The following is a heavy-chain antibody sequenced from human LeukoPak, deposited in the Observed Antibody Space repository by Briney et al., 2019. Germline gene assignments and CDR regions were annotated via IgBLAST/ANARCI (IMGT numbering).Heavy chain of an antibody. CDR2: IYYSGST. J-gene: IGHJ4*02. Sequence: SETLSLTCTVSGGSISSYYWSWIRQPPGKGLEWIGYIYYSGSTNYNPSLKSRVTISVDTSKNQFSLKLSSVTAADTAVYYCARVLGSSGWIDYWGQGTLVTVSS. V-gene: IGHV4-59*01. CDR1: GGSISSYY. CDR3: ARVLGSSGWIDY. D-gene: IGHD6-19*01.